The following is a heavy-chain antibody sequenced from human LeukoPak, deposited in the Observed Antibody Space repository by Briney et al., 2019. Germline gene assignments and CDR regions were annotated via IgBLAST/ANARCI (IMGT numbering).Heavy chain of an antibody. CDR1: GFTFSTYW. D-gene: IGHD2-2*01. CDR2: IRYDGSNK. J-gene: IGHJ4*02. V-gene: IGHV3-30*02. CDR3: AKHPYCSSTSCYFDY. Sequence: GGSLRLSWAASGFTFSTYWMSWVRQAPGKGLEWVAFIRYDGSNKYYADSVKGRFTISRDNSKNTLYLQMNSLRAEDTAVYYCAKHPYCSSTSCYFDYWGQGTLVTVSS.